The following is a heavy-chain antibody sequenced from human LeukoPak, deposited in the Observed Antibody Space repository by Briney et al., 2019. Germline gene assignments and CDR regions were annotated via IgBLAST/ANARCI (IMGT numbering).Heavy chain of an antibody. CDR2: IWYDGSSE. CDR1: GFTFSSYG. Sequence: GGSLRLSCAASGFTFSSYGMHWVRQAPGKGLEWVAVIWYDGSSEYYADSVKGRFTISRDNSNNTLYLQMNSLRADDTAVYFYAKPTRGSGSFLIDYWGQGTLVTVSS. D-gene: IGHD1-26*01. J-gene: IGHJ4*02. V-gene: IGHV3-33*03. CDR3: AKPTRGSGSFLIDY.